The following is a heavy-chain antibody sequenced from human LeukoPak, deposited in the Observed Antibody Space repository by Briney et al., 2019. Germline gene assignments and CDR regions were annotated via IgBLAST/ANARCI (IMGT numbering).Heavy chain of an antibody. Sequence: SVKVSCKASGGTFSSYAISWVRQAPGQGLEWMGRIIPILGIANYAQKFQGRVTITADKSTSTAYMELSSLRSEDTAVYYCARGTTTYPFDPWGQGTLVNVSS. J-gene: IGHJ5*02. CDR2: IIPILGIA. CDR1: GGTFSSYA. V-gene: IGHV1-69*04. CDR3: ARGTTTYPFDP. D-gene: IGHD1-1*01.